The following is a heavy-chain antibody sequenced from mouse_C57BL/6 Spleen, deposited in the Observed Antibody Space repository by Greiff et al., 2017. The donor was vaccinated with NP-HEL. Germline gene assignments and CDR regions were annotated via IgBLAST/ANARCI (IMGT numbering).Heavy chain of an antibody. D-gene: IGHD1-1*01. J-gene: IGHJ1*03. CDR1: GYTFTGYW. CDR2: ILPGSGST. V-gene: IGHV1-9*01. CDR3: ARDYGSRVRYFDV. Sequence: QVQLQQSGAELLKPGASVKLSCKATGYTFTGYWIEWVKQRPGHGLEWIGEILPGSGSTNSTATFNGKATLTADTSSPPAYMQLSSLPPEDSAIYYCARDYGSRVRYFDVWGTGTTVTVSS.